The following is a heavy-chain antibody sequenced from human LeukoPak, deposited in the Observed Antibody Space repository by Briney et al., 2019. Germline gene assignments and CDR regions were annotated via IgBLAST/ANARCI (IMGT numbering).Heavy chain of an antibody. Sequence: PGGSLILSCAASGVTFSTFEVNWVRQAPGKGLEWVSFISSSASTIFYADSVKGRFTISRDNARNSLYLQMNSLRSEDTAIYYCARVGASYGALDYWGQGALVTVSS. V-gene: IGHV3-48*03. CDR2: ISSSASTI. CDR1: GVTFSTFE. J-gene: IGHJ4*02. CDR3: ARVGASYGALDY. D-gene: IGHD1-26*01.